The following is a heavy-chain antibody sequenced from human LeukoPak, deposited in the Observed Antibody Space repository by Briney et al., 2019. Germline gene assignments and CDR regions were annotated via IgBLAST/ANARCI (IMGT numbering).Heavy chain of an antibody. Sequence: PSETLSLTCADYGGSFSGYYWRRIRQPPGKALEWIEYIDHSGSTYYNPSLKSRVTISVDRSKNQFSLKLSSVTAADTAVYYCARELSGDFWSGSYTDDGNYWGQRTLVTVSS. J-gene: IGHJ4*02. CDR3: ARELSGDFWSGSYTDDGNY. D-gene: IGHD3-3*01. CDR1: GGSFSGYY. V-gene: IGHV4-34*01. CDR2: IDHSGST.